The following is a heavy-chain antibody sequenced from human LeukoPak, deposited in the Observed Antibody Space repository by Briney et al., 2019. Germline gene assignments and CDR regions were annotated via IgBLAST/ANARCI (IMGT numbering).Heavy chain of an antibody. J-gene: IGHJ4*02. V-gene: IGHV3-7*05. D-gene: IGHD2-21*01. CDR2: IQYDGSVN. CDR1: GFTFSRYW. CDR3: TRRDSYSSDK. Sequence: TGGSLRLSCAASGFTFSRYWMSWVRQAPGKGLEWVANIQYDGSVNNYVDSVKGRFTISRDNAKNFMYLQMNSLTTEDTAVYFCTRRDSYSSDKWGQGTLVTVFS.